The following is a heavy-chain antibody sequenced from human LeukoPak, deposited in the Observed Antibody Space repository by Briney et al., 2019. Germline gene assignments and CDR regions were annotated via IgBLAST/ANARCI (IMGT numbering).Heavy chain of an antibody. CDR3: ARATAENDH. CDR2: VNPKTGGT. Sequence: ASVKVSCKASGYTFTGYYMHWVRQAPGQGLEWMGWVNPKTGGTSYAQKFQGRVTMTRDTSISTVNMELSRLTSGDTAVYYCARATAENDHWGEGTLVTVSS. D-gene: IGHD1-14*01. V-gene: IGHV1-2*02. J-gene: IGHJ4*02. CDR1: GYTFTGYY.